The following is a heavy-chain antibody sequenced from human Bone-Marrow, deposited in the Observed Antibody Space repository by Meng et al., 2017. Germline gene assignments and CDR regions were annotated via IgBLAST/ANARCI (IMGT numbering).Heavy chain of an antibody. D-gene: IGHD2-2*01. CDR2: INHSGST. V-gene: IGHV4-34*01. J-gene: IGHJ4*02. CDR3: ARDCSSSSCSLDY. CDR1: GGSFSGYY. Sequence: QVQLQQWGAGLLKPSETLSLTCAVYGGSFSGYYWSWIRQPPGKGLEWIGEINHSGSTNYNPSLKSRVTMSVDTSKNQFSLKLSSVTAADTAVYYCARDCSSSSCSLDYWGQGTLVTSPQ.